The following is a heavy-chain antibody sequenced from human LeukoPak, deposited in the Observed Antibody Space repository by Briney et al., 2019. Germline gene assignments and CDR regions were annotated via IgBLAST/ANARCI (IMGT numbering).Heavy chain of an antibody. CDR3: ARVLNGDYGSHAFDI. V-gene: IGHV1-69*13. J-gene: IGHJ3*02. D-gene: IGHD4-17*01. CDR2: IIPIFGTA. Sequence: SVKVSCKASGGTFSSYAISWVRQAPGQGLEWMGGIIPIFGTANYAQKFQGRVTITADEPTSTAYMELSSLRSEDTAVYYCARVLNGDYGSHAFDIWGQGTMVTVSS. CDR1: GGTFSSYA.